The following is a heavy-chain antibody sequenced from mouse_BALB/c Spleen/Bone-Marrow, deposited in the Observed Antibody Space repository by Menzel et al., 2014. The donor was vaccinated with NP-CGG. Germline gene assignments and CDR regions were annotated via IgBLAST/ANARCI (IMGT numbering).Heavy chain of an antibody. Sequence: EVKVVESGGDLVKPGGSLKLSCAASGFTFSSYGMSWVRQTPDKRLEWVATISSGGSYTYYPDSVKGRFTISRDNAKNTLYLQMSSLKSGDTAMYYCARQDYDWFAYWGQGTLVTVSA. V-gene: IGHV5-6*01. CDR3: ARQDYDWFAY. CDR2: ISSGGSYT. J-gene: IGHJ3*01. D-gene: IGHD2-4*01. CDR1: GFTFSSYG.